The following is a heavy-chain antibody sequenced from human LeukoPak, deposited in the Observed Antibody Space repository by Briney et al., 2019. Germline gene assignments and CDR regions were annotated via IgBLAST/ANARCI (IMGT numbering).Heavy chain of an antibody. CDR2: IYYSGSS. D-gene: IGHD6-19*01. Sequence: SETLSLTCTVSGGSISISSYYWGWIRQPPGKRLEWIGSIYYSGSSYYNPSLKSRVTISVDTSKNQFSLKLRSVTAADTAVYYCARQKWLVHNWFDPWGQGTLVTVSS. CDR1: GGSISISSYY. CDR3: ARQKWLVHNWFDP. J-gene: IGHJ5*02. V-gene: IGHV4-39*01.